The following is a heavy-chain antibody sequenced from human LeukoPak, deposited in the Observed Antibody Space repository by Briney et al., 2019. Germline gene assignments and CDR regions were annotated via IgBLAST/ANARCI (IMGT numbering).Heavy chain of an antibody. CDR1: GFTFSSYA. CDR2: ISSSGGST. D-gene: IGHD5-24*01. Sequence: PGGSLRLSCVASGFTFSSYAMTWVRQAPGKGLEWLSAISSSGGSTYYADSVKGRLTISRDNSKNTLFLQMDNLRVEDTAVYYCAKDPRDGYTYYYYYYMDVWGTGTTVTVSS. J-gene: IGHJ6*03. CDR3: AKDPRDGYTYYYYYYMDV. V-gene: IGHV3-23*01.